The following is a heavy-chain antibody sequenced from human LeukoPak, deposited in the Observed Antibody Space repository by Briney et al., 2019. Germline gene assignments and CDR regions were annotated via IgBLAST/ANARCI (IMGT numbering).Heavy chain of an antibody. D-gene: IGHD2-15*01. CDR1: GFTFSSYA. Sequence: GESLRLSCAASGFTFSSYAMHWVRQAPGKGLEWVAVISYDGSNKYYADSVKGRFTISRDNSKNTLYLQMNSLRAGDTAVYYCARGGPYCSGGSCYLDYWGQGTLVTVSS. CDR3: ARGGPYCSGGSCYLDY. V-gene: IGHV3-30-3*01. J-gene: IGHJ4*02. CDR2: ISYDGSNK.